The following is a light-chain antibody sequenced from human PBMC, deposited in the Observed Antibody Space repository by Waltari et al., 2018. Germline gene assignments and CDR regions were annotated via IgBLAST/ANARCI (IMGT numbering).Light chain of an antibody. CDR1: SSDGGGYKF. CDR3: SSYTSTNTLV. J-gene: IGLJ3*02. V-gene: IGLV2-14*01. Sequence: QSALTQPASVSGSPGQSITLSCTGTSSDGGGYKFVPWYQQHPGKAPKFMIYEVSNRPSGVSNRFSGAKSGNTASLTISGLQAEDEADYYCSSYTSTNTLVFGGGTKLTVL. CDR2: EVS.